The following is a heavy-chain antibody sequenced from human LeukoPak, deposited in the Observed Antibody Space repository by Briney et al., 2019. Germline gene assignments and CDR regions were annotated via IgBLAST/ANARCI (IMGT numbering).Heavy chain of an antibody. CDR3: AREQGGGYYYVDAFDI. CDR1: GGSISSYY. V-gene: IGHV4-59*06. J-gene: IGHJ3*02. Sequence: SETLSLTCTVSGGSISSYYWSWIRQHPGKGLEWIGYIYYSGSTYYNPSLKSRVTISVDTYKNQFSLKLSSVTAADTAVYYCAREQGGGYYYVDAFDIWGQGTMVTVSS. D-gene: IGHD3-22*01. CDR2: IYYSGST.